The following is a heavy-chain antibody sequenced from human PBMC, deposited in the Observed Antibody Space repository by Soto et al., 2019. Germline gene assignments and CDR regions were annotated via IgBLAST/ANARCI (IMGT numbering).Heavy chain of an antibody. CDR3: ARLGLRLRFLEWLFDWFDP. CDR2: IYYSGST. J-gene: IGHJ5*02. D-gene: IGHD3-3*01. Sequence: SETLSLTCTVSGGSISSSSYYWGWIRQPPGKGLEWIGSIYYSGSTYYNPSLKSRVTISVDTSKNQFSLKLSSVTAADTAVYYCARLGLRLRFLEWLFDWFDPWGQGTLVTVSS. V-gene: IGHV4-39*01. CDR1: GGSISSSSYY.